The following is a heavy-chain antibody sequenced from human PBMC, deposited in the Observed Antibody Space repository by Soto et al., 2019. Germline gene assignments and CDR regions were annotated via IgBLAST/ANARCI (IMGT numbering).Heavy chain of an antibody. CDR2: IYATGTT. D-gene: IGHD1-1*01. V-gene: IGHV4-4*07. J-gene: IGHJ5*02. CDR1: GASISGFY. Sequence: SETLSLTCTVSGASISGFYWSWIRKSAGKGLEWIGRIYATGTTDYNPSLKSRVRMSVDTSKKQFSLKLRSVTAADTAVYYCVRDGTKTLRDWFDPWGQGSSVTVSS. CDR3: VRDGTKTLRDWFDP.